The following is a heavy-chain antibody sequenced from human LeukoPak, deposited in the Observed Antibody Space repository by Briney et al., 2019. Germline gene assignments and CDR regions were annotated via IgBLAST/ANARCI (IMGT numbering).Heavy chain of an antibody. D-gene: IGHD6-19*01. J-gene: IGHJ4*02. CDR2: ISWDGGST. V-gene: IGHV3-43*01. CDR3: AKDISSGWGGFDY. CDR1: GFTFDDYT. Sequence: GGSLRLSCAASGFTFDDYTKHWVRHAPGKGLEWVSLISWDGGSTYYADSVKGRFTISRDNSKNSLYLQMNSLGTEDTALYYCAKDISSGWGGFDYWGQGTLVTVSS.